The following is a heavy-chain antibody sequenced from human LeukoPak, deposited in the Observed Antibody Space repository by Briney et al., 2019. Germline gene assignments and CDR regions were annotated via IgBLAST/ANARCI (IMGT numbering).Heavy chain of an antibody. D-gene: IGHD4-23*01. CDR3: AKDLHGGYSSDY. CDR2: IGYEGVHK. CDR1: GFTFNNFV. Sequence: PGGSLRLSCAASGFTFNNFVMHWVRQAPGKGLEWVSFIGYEGVHKYYADSVKGRFTISKDNSKATLYLQMNSLRPEDTAVYYCAKDLHGGYSSDYWGQGTLVTVFS. J-gene: IGHJ4*02. V-gene: IGHV3-30*02.